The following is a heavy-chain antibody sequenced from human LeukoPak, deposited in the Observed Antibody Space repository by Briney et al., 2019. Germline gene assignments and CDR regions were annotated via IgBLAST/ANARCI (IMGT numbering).Heavy chain of an antibody. Sequence: GGSLRLSCAASGFTFSDYSMNWVRQAPGKGLEWVAYIKSNIYYADSVKGRFTISRDNARNLLFLQMNTLTADGTAVYFCARDDTSSWYQEYWGRGTLVTVSS. V-gene: IGHV3-21*06. CDR2: IKSNI. J-gene: IGHJ4*02. CDR3: ARDDTSSWYQEY. D-gene: IGHD6-13*01. CDR1: GFTFSDYS.